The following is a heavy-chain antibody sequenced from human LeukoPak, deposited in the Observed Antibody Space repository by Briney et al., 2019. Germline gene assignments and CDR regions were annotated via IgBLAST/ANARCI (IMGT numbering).Heavy chain of an antibody. CDR2: ISSSATYI. CDR1: GFTFSSYT. J-gene: IGHJ4*02. Sequence: GGSLRLSCGGSGFTFSSYTMNWVRQAPGKGLEWVASISSSATYIYYADSVRGRFTISRDDAKKSVFLHMNSLRAEDTAVYFCATWDDYGDFVAFEYWGQGNPGHRLL. V-gene: IGHV3-21*01. D-gene: IGHD4-17*01. CDR3: ATWDDYGDFVAFEY.